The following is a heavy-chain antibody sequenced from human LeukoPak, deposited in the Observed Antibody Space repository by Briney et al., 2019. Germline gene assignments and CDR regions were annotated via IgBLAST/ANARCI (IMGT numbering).Heavy chain of an antibody. CDR3: ARRTYFYDSSGYYFDY. CDR2: IYYSGST. D-gene: IGHD3-22*01. J-gene: IGHJ4*02. V-gene: IGHV4-59*01. Sequence: PSETLSLTCTVSDGSISSYYWSWIRQPPGKGLECIGYIYYSGSTNYNPSLKSRVTISVDTSKNQFSLKLSSVTAADTAVYYCARRTYFYDSSGYYFDYWGQGTLVTVSS. CDR1: DGSISSYY.